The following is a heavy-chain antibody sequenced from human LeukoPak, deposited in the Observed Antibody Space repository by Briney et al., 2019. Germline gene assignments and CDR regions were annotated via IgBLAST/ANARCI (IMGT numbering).Heavy chain of an antibody. CDR3: AQMGIAARIDY. J-gene: IGHJ4*02. D-gene: IGHD6-13*01. Sequence: SQTLSLTCTVSGGSISSGSYYWSWIRQPAGKGLEWIGRIYTSGCTNYNPSLKSRVTISVDTSKNQFSLKLSSVTAADTAVYYCAQMGIAARIDYWGQGTLVTVSS. CDR2: IYTSGCT. V-gene: IGHV4-61*02. CDR1: GGSISSGSYY.